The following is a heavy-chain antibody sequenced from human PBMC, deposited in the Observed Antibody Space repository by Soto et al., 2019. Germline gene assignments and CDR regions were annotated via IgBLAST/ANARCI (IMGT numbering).Heavy chain of an antibody. CDR1: GGSLTNYG. J-gene: IGHJ6*02. D-gene: IGHD1-26*01. CDR2: IIPVFGTA. V-gene: IGHV1-69*12. CDR3: ARGDATKLGVPNYYGMDV. Sequence: QVQLVQSGAEVKKPGSSVKVSCKASGGSLTNYGVSWVRQAPGQGLEWMGGIIPVFGTANYAQKFQGRVTMAADETKGTGVIDVRSLRTEDTTVYYCARGDATKLGVPNYYGMDVWGQGTTVTVSS.